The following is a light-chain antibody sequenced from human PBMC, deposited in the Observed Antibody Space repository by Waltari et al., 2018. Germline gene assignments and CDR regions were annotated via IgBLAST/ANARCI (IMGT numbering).Light chain of an antibody. CDR1: SLRRFY. J-gene: IGLJ2*01. CDR2: GQN. Sequence: SSELTQDPAVSVALGQTVRITCQGDSLRRFYASWYQQRPRQAPIRVLYGQNNRPSGIPDRFSGSTSGNTASLTITRAQAEDEGDYFCHSRDTTSTRLFGGGTRVTV. CDR3: HSRDTTSTRL. V-gene: IGLV3-19*01.